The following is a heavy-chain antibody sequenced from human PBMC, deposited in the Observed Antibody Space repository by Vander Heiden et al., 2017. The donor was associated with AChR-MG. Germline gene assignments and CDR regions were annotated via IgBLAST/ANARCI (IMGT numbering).Heavy chain of an antibody. CDR2: INSDGRRT. CDR3: AREKVYSGTYIYHYYGMDV. J-gene: IGHJ6*02. Sequence: EVQLVESGGGLVQPGGSLRLSCAASGFTFSGYWMPWVRQAPGKGLVWVSRINSDGRRTSYADSVKGRFTISRDIAKNTLYLQMNSLRAEDTAVYYCAREKVYSGTYIYHYYGMDVWGQGTTVTVSS. V-gene: IGHV3-74*01. D-gene: IGHD3-10*01. CDR1: GFTFSGYW.